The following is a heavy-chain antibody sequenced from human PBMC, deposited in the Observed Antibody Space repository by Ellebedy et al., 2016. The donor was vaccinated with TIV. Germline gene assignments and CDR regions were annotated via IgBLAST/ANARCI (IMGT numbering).Heavy chain of an antibody. D-gene: IGHD5-18*01. Sequence: SVKVSXXASGGTFSSYAISWVRQAPGQGLEWMGGIIPIFGTANYAQKFQERVTITRDMSTSTAYMELSSLRSEDTAVYYCAAEVDTAMNYYYYYGMDVWGQGTTVTVSS. CDR2: IIPIFGTA. CDR1: GGTFSSYA. J-gene: IGHJ6*02. CDR3: AAEVDTAMNYYYYYGMDV. V-gene: IGHV1-69*05.